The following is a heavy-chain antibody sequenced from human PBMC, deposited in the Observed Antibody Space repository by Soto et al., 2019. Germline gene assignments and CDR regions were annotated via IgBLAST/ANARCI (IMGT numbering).Heavy chain of an antibody. CDR1: GGSFSGYY. V-gene: IGHV4-34*01. Sequence: SETLSLTCAVYGGSFSGYYWSWIRQPPGKGLEWIGEINHSGSTNYNPSLKSRVTISVDTSKNQFSLKLSSVTAADMAVYYCARAANPPFDYWGQGTLVTVSS. J-gene: IGHJ4*02. CDR2: INHSGST. CDR3: ARAANPPFDY.